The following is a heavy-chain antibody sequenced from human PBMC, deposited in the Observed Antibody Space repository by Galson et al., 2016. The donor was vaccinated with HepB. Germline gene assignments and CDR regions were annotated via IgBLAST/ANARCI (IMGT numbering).Heavy chain of an antibody. Sequence: SVKVSCKASGYTFTGYYMHWMRQAPGQGLEWMGWINPNSGGTNYAQKFQGRVTMTRDTSISTAYMELSRLRSDDTAVYYCARTRGSIAAAGTRMDYWGQGTLVTVSS. CDR3: ARTRGSIAAAGTRMDY. CDR1: GYTFTGYY. V-gene: IGHV1-2*02. J-gene: IGHJ4*02. D-gene: IGHD6-13*01. CDR2: INPNSGGT.